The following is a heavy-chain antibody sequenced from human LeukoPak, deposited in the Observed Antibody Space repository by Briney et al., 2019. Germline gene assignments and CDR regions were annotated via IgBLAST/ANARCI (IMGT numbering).Heavy chain of an antibody. Sequence: PSETLSLTCTVSGGSISSGGYYWSWLRQHPGKGLEWIVYIYYSGSTYYNPSRKSRVTISVDTSKNQFSLKLSSVTAADTAVYYCARVHDYYDSSGYVDYWGQGTLVTVSS. J-gene: IGHJ4*02. CDR2: IYYSGST. CDR3: ARVHDYYDSSGYVDY. CDR1: GGSISSGGYY. D-gene: IGHD3-22*01. V-gene: IGHV4-31*03.